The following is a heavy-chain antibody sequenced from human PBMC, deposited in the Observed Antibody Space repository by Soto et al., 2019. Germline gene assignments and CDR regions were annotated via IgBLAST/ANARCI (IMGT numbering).Heavy chain of an antibody. V-gene: IGHV4-61*01. CDR3: ATDFAYFDS. CDR2: VYHTGRT. J-gene: IGHJ4*02. CDR1: GGSFKSGSYS. D-gene: IGHD3-3*01. Sequence: SETLSLTCTVSGGSFKSGSYSWSWIRQPPGKGLEWIGYVYHTGRTSYNPSLKSRVSISMDTSKNQFSLNLDSVTAADAAVYFCATDFAYFDSWGQGTLVTVSS.